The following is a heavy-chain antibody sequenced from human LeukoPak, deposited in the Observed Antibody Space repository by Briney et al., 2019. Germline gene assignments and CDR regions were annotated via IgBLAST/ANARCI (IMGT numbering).Heavy chain of an antibody. D-gene: IGHD6-13*01. CDR1: GFTFSSYE. CDR3: ARDKIPSAGTPRGFDP. CDR2: ISSTSSYI. V-gene: IGHV3-21*01. Sequence: GGSLRLSCAASGFTFSSYEMNWVRQAPGKGLEWVSSISSTSSYIYYAASVKGRFTISRDNAKSSLYLQMNSLRAEDTAVYYCARDKIPSAGTPRGFDPWGQGTLVTVSS. J-gene: IGHJ5*02.